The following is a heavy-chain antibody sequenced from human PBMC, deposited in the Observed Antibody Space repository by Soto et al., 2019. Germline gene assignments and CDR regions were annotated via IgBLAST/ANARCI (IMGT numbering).Heavy chain of an antibody. D-gene: IGHD2-15*01. V-gene: IGHV3-23*01. J-gene: IGHJ4*02. Sequence: EVQLLESGGGLVQPGGSLRLSCAASGFTFSSYAMSWVRQAPGKGLEWVSAISGSGGSTYYADSVKGRFTIPRDNSKNTLYLQMNSLRSEDTAVYYCAKDPVVVVAATPDYWGQGNLVTVSS. CDR1: GFTFSSYA. CDR2: ISGSGGST. CDR3: AKDPVVVVAATPDY.